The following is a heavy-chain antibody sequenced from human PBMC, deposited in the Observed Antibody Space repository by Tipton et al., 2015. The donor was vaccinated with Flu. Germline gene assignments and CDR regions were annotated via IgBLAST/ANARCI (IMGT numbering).Heavy chain of an antibody. J-gene: IGHJ3*02. CDR3: ATLGNSGTDGFDI. CDR1: GFTVSSKY. D-gene: IGHD5-12*01. CDR2: IYRGGTT. V-gene: IGHV3-66*02. Sequence: GSLRLSCAASGFTVSSKYMGWVRQAPGKGLQWVSVIYRGGTTYVADSVKGRCTISRDNSKNTLYLQWNSLTTEDTAVYYCATLGNSGTDGFDIWGQGTMVIISS.